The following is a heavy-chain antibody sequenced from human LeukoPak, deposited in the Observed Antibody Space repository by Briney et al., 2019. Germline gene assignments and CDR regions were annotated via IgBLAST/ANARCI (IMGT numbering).Heavy chain of an antibody. CDR3: ARSYYGDPGAMGY. J-gene: IGHJ4*02. Sequence: PSETLSLTCTVSGGSISSSSYYWGWIRQPPGKGLEWIGYIYYSGSTNYNPSLKSRVTISVDTSKNQFSLKLSSVTAADTAVYYCARSYYGDPGAMGYWGQGTLVTVSS. D-gene: IGHD4-17*01. CDR2: IYYSGST. V-gene: IGHV4-61*05. CDR1: GGSISSSSYY.